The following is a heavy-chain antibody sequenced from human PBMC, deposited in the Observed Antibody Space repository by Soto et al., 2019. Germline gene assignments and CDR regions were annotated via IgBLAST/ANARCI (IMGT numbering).Heavy chain of an antibody. J-gene: IGHJ5*02. V-gene: IGHV3-33*01. CDR1: GFTFSSYG. D-gene: IGHD2-21*02. CDR3: ARGSVVVTAIPGWFDP. Sequence: QVQLVESGGGVVQPGRSLRLSCAASGFTFSSYGMHWVRQAPGKGLEWVAVIWYDGSNKYYADSVKGRFTISRDNSKNTLYLQMNSLRAEDTAVYYCARGSVVVTAIPGWFDPWGQGTLVTVSS. CDR2: IWYDGSNK.